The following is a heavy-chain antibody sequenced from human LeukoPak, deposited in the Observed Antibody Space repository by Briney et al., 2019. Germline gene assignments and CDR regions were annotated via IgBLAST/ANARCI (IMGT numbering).Heavy chain of an antibody. CDR2: IYTSGST. V-gene: IGHV4-4*07. D-gene: IGHD4-23*01. CDR3: ARGARKRDDYGGFFDF. J-gene: IGHJ4*02. Sequence: SETLSLTCTVSGGSISSYYWSWIRQPAGKGLEWIGRIYTSGSTNYNPSPKSRVTMSVDTSKNQFSLKLSSVTAADTAVYYCARGARKRDDYGGFFDFWGQGTLVTVSS. CDR1: GGSISSYY.